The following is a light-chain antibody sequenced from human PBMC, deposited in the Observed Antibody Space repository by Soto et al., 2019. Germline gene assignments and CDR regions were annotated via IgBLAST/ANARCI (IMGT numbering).Light chain of an antibody. J-gene: IGKJ2*01. CDR2: AAS. CDR1: QSISSN. Sequence: DIQLTQSPSSLAASVGDRVTITCRASQSISSNLNWYQQKPGKAPKLLIFAASSFHSGVPSRFSGSGSGTEFTLTISSLQPEDFATYYCQQTFSPLSTFGQGTRLEMK. CDR3: QQTFSPLST. V-gene: IGKV1-39*01.